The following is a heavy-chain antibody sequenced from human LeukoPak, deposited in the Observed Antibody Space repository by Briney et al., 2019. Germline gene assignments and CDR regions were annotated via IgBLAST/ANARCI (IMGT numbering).Heavy chain of an antibody. CDR1: GGSISSYY. CDR3: ARGRYCSSTSCSQEFYYYYYMDV. D-gene: IGHD2-2*01. Sequence: SETLSLTCTVSGGSISSYYWSWIRQPPRKGREWIGYIYYSGSTNYNPSLKSRVTISVDTSKNQFSLKLSSVTAADTAVYYCARGRYCSSTSCSQEFYYYYYMDVWGKGTTVTVSS. J-gene: IGHJ6*03. V-gene: IGHV4-59*01. CDR2: IYYSGST.